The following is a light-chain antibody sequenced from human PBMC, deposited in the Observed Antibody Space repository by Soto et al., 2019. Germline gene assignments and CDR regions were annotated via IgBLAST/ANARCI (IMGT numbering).Light chain of an antibody. CDR2: AAS. Sequence: IQMTQSPSSLSASVGARVTITFRASQGISNYLAGYQQKPGKVPKLLIYAASTLQSGVPSRFSGSGSGTDFTLTISSLQPEDVATYYCQKYNSAPPNTFGGGTKVEIK. CDR1: QGISNY. J-gene: IGKJ4*01. V-gene: IGKV1-27*01. CDR3: QKYNSAPPNT.